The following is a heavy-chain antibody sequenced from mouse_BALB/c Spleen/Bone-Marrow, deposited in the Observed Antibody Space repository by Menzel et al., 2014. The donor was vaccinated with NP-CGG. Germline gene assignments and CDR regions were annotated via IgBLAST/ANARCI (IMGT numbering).Heavy chain of an antibody. D-gene: IGHD1-1*02. V-gene: IGHV1-82*01. J-gene: IGHJ1*01. CDR3: ARRRTFITSVVDYVDV. CDR1: GYVFSSSW. Sequence: VKLQESGPELVKPGASVKISCRASGYVFSSSWMNWVKQRPGQGLEWIGRIYPGDGNTNYNGKFKGKATLTADTSSSTAYMQISSLTSVDSAVYFCARRRTFITSVVDYVDVWGAGTTVTVSS. CDR2: IYPGDGNT.